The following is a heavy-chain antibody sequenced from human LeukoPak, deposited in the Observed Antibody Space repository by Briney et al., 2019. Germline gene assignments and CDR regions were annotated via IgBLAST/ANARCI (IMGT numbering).Heavy chain of an antibody. CDR2: ISSSSSYI. J-gene: IGHJ3*02. CDR3: ARDYVAASSLGAFDI. V-gene: IGHV3-21*01. CDR1: GFTFSSYS. D-gene: IGHD6-6*01. Sequence: AWGSLRLPCAASGFTFSSYSMNWVRQAPGKGLEWVSSISSSSSYIYYADSVKGRFTISRDNAKNSLYLQMNSLRAEDTAVYYCARDYVAASSLGAFDIWGQGTMVTVSS.